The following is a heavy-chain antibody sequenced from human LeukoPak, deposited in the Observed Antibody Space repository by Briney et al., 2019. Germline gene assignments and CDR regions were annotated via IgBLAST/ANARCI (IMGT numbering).Heavy chain of an antibody. D-gene: IGHD3-10*01. Sequence: PGESLRLSCAASGFTFSSYALSWVRQTPGKGLEWVSSISGTGGNTFYADSVNGRFTISRDNFKNTLHLQMNNLRAEDSAIYYCAKDKDRDLLPWFGELLGGDYFDYWGQGTRVPVSS. V-gene: IGHV3-23*01. J-gene: IGHJ4*02. CDR2: ISGTGGNT. CDR1: GFTFSSYA. CDR3: AKDKDRDLLPWFGELLGGDYFDY.